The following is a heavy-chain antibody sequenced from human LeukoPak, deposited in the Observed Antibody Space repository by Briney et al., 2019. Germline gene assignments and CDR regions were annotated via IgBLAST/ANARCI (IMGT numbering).Heavy chain of an antibody. D-gene: IGHD7-27*01. CDR2: IRKDGSDK. V-gene: IGHV3-30*02. J-gene: IGHJ4*02. Sequence: GGPLRLSCGASGFTFSRYGMHWVRQATGKGLEWVAYIRKDGSDKYYADSVKGRFTISRDSSKNMVYLQMNSLRAEDTAVYYCAKDSNWAFDYWGQGTLVSVSS. CDR3: AKDSNWAFDY. CDR1: GFTFSRYG.